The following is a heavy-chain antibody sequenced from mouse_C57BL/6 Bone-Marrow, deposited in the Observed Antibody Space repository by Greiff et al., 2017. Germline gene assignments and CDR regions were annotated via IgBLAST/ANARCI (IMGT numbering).Heavy chain of an antibody. V-gene: IGHV2-2*01. CDR3: ARNRFGGGFYAMDY. CDR2: IWSGGST. Sequence: VQMQQSGPGLLQPPQSLSHTCTVSCFSLTSHGVHWVCPSPGKGREWLGGIWSGGSTDYNAAFISRLSISKDNSKSQCFFKMNSLQADGTAIYYCARNRFGGGFYAMDYWGQGTSVTVSS. D-gene: IGHD1-1*02. CDR1: CFSLTSHG. J-gene: IGHJ4*01.